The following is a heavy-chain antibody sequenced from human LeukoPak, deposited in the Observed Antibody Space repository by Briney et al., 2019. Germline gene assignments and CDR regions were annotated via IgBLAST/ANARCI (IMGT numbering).Heavy chain of an antibody. CDR2: ISYDGSNK. CDR1: GFTFSSYG. Sequence: GGSLRLSCAASGFTFSSYGMHWVRQAPGKGLEWVAVISYDGSNKYYADSVKGRFTISRDNSKNTLYLQMNSLRAEDTAVYYCATLGYGGAPFDYWGQGTLVTVSS. CDR3: ATLGYGGAPFDY. J-gene: IGHJ4*02. D-gene: IGHD3-16*01. V-gene: IGHV3-30*03.